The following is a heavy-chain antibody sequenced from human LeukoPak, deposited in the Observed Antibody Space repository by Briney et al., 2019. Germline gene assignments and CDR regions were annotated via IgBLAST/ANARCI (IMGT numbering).Heavy chain of an antibody. CDR3: TTARWLQLS. Sequence: PGGSLRLSCAASGFTFSDYYMNWIRQAPGKGLEWVSYISSSGNTIYYAHSVKGRFTISRDNAKNSLYLQMNSLRAEDTAVYYCTTARWLQLSWGQGTLVTVSS. CDR1: GFTFSDYY. D-gene: IGHD5-24*01. J-gene: IGHJ4*02. CDR2: ISSSGNTI. V-gene: IGHV3-11*01.